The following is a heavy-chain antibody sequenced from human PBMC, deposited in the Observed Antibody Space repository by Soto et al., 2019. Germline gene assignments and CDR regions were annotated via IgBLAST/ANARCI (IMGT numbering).Heavy chain of an antibody. V-gene: IGHV3-30*18. CDR1: GFTFSDYA. Sequence: VQLVASGGGVVQPGRSLRLSCAASGFTFSDYAMHWVRQAPGKGLEWVAVVSHDGRNTHYADSVKGRFTISRDSAKNTVSREMTSLRAEDTAVYYCAKGGRQWLVTSDFNYWGQGALVTVSS. D-gene: IGHD6-19*01. J-gene: IGHJ4*02. CDR2: VSHDGRNT. CDR3: AKGGRQWLVTSDFNY.